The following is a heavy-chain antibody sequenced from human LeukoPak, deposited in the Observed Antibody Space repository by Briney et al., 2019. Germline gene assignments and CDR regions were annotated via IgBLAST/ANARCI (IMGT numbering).Heavy chain of an antibody. CDR1: GGSFSGYY. J-gene: IGHJ6*03. CDR3: ARGRRYSSGWYVYYYYMDV. V-gene: IGHV4-34*01. D-gene: IGHD6-19*01. Sequence: SETLSLTCAVYGGSFSGYYWSWIRQPPGKGLEWIGEINHSGSTNYNPSLKSRVTISVDTSKNQFSLKLSSVTAADTAVYYCARGRRYSSGWYVYYYYMDVWGKGTTVTVSS. CDR2: INHSGST.